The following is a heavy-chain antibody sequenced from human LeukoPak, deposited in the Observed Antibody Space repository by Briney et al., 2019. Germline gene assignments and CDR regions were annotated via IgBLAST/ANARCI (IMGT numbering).Heavy chain of an antibody. CDR3: AKDKHDGGSYFLFDY. D-gene: IGHD1-26*01. Sequence: GGSLRLSCAASGFTFDDYAMHWVRQAPGKGLEWVSGISWNSGSIGYADSVKGRFTISRDNAKNSLYLQMNSLRAEDTALYYCAKDKHDGGSYFLFDYWGQGTLVTVSS. V-gene: IGHV3-9*01. CDR2: ISWNSGSI. CDR1: GFTFDDYA. J-gene: IGHJ4*02.